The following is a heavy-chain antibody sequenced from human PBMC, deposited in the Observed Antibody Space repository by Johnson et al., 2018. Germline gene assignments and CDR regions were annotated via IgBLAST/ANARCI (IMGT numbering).Heavy chain of an antibody. CDR1: GFTFSNAW. CDR2: IKSKTDGGTA. D-gene: IGHD3-3*01. V-gene: IGHV3-15*01. J-gene: IGHJ6*02. CDR3: ARQRSRVGIYDMDV. Sequence: VQLVEAGGGLVKPGGSLRLSCAASGFTFSNAWMSWVRQAPGKGLEWVGRIKSKTDGGTADYAAPVKGRFTISKEDSKNTVFLQMNNLRAEDTAVYYCARQRSRVGIYDMDVWGQGTTVTVSS.